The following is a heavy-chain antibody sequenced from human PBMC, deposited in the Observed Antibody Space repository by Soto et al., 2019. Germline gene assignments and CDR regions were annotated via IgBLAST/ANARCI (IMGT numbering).Heavy chain of an antibody. V-gene: IGHV4-61*03. CDR1: GGSVSSGSYF. D-gene: IGHD6-25*01. Sequence: SETLSLTCAVSGGSVSSGSYFWTWIRQSPGKGLEWIGYITDVGSTNYNPSLKSRVTMSADTTKNHFSLNLRSVTAADTAVYYCARQRVLPAQYFFDYWGQG. J-gene: IGHJ4*02. CDR3: ARQRVLPAQYFFDY. CDR2: ITDVGST.